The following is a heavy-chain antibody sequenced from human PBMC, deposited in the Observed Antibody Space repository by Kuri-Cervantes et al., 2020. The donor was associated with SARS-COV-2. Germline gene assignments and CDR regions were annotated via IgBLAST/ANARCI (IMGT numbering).Heavy chain of an antibody. CDR3: AREQGPMRTFDY. D-gene: IGHD3/OR15-3a*01. Sequence: SETLSLTCTVSGGSISSYYWSWIRQPPGKGLEWIGYIYYSGSTNYNPSLKSRVTISVDTSKNQFSLELSSVTAADTAVYYCAREQGPMRTFDYWGQGTLVTVSS. J-gene: IGHJ4*02. CDR1: GGSISSYY. CDR2: IYYSGST. V-gene: IGHV4-59*01.